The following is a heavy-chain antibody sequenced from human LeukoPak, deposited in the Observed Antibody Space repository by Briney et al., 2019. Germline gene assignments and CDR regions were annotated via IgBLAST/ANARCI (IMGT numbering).Heavy chain of an antibody. J-gene: IGHJ4*02. CDR1: GFTVSDSY. V-gene: IGHV3-53*01. CDR2: IYGAGAT. CDR3: ATLVPASRHYFQY. D-gene: IGHD6-6*01. Sequence: AGTQRLSCAASGFTVSDSYMSWVRQAPGMGLEWVSVIYGAGATYYADSVWGRFTISRDNSKNTLYLQMTSLRAEDTAFYYCATLVPASRHYFQYWGQGALVTVSS.